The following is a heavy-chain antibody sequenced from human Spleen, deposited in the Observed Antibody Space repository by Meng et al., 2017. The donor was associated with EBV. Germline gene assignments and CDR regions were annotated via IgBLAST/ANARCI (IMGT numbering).Heavy chain of an antibody. CDR1: GDSISSFYY. J-gene: IGHJ5*02. CDR2: VHYTGST. D-gene: IGHD6-19*01. V-gene: IGHV4-39*01. CDR3: ARPFPSWQSPRLDPFGA. Sequence: LQLRESGPGQLKPSETLSLTCTVSGDSISSFYYWGWIRQPPGRGLEWIGSVHYTGSTYYSPSLKSRVTVSVDTSKNQFSLRLTSVTAADTAVYYCARPFPSWQSPRLDPFGAWGQGTLVTVSS.